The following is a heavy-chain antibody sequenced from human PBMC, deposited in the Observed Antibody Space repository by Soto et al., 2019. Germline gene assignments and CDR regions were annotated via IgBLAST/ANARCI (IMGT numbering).Heavy chain of an antibody. CDR2: IYYSGST. D-gene: IGHD3-22*01. J-gene: IGHJ4*02. CDR3: ARHGAHYYDSSGYAVYYFDY. CDR1: GGSISSYY. Sequence: SETLSLTCTVSGGSISSYYWSWIRQPPGKGLEWIGYIYYSGSTNYNPSLKSRVTISVDTSKNQFSLKLSSVTAADTAVYYCARHGAHYYDSSGYAVYYFDYWGQGTLVTVSS. V-gene: IGHV4-59*08.